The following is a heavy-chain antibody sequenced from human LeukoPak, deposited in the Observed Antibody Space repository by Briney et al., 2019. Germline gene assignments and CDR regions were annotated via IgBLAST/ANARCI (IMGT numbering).Heavy chain of an antibody. D-gene: IGHD1-26*01. CDR2: INPNSGGT. Sequence: ASVKVSCQASGYSFKDYHIHWVRQAPEQGLEWMGFINPNSGGTNYASQFRGRVTVTGDTSINTAYLEIRNLKSDDTAIYYCARGWELQLSRTYFDYWGQGTLVVVSS. CDR3: ARGWELQLSRTYFDY. V-gene: IGHV1-2*02. CDR1: GYSFKDYH. J-gene: IGHJ4*02.